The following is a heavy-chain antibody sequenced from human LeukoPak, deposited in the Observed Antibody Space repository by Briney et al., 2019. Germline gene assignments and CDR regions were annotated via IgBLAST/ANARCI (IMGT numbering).Heavy chain of an antibody. CDR3: ARYLKVPSIAARQTEGPDY. CDR2: TSSSSSYI. V-gene: IGHV3-21*01. Sequence: PGGSLRLSCAASGFTFSSYSMNWVRQAPGKGLEWVSSTSSSSSYIYYADSVKGRFTISRDNAKNSLYLQMNSLRAEDTAVYYCARYLKVPSIAARQTEGPDYWGQGTLFTVSS. D-gene: IGHD6-6*01. J-gene: IGHJ4*02. CDR1: GFTFSSYS.